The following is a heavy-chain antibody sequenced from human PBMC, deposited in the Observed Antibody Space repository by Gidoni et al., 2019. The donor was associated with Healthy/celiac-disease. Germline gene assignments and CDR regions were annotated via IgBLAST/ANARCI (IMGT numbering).Heavy chain of an antibody. D-gene: IGHD3-3*01. V-gene: IGHV1-2*02. CDR2: INPNIGGT. CDR1: GYTFTGYY. CDR3: ARDSGDYDFWSGYYYYYYYGMDV. Sequence: SCKASGYTFTGYYMHWVRQAPGQGLEWMGWINPNIGGTNYAQKFQGRVTMTRDTSISTAYMELSRLRSDDTAVYYCARDSGDYDFWSGYYYYYYYGMDVWGQGTTVTVSS. J-gene: IGHJ6*02.